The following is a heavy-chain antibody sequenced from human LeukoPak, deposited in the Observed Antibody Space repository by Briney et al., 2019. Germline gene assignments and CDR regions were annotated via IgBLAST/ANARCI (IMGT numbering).Heavy chain of an antibody. Sequence: SETLSLICTVSGGAISGRRDYWGWIRQPPGKGLDWIASIYYSGSTHYNPSLKSRVTISVDTSRNQFSLELRTATAADTAMYYCARNVSRGEPGGAFDMWGQGTMVTVSS. D-gene: IGHD3-16*01. CDR2: IYYSGST. J-gene: IGHJ3*02. CDR1: GGAISGRRDY. CDR3: ARNVSRGEPGGAFDM. V-gene: IGHV4-39*01.